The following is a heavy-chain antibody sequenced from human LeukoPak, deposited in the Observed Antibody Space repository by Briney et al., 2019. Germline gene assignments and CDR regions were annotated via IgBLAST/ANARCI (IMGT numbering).Heavy chain of an antibody. V-gene: IGHV4-4*02. D-gene: IGHD2-2*01. Sequence: PSETLSLTCAVSGGSISSSNWWSWVRQPPGKGLEWIGEIYHSGSTNYNPSLKSRVTISLDKSKNQFSLKLSSVTAADTAVYFCASSSRYCISTSCQNFDYWGQGTLVTVSS. CDR3: ASSSRYCISTSCQNFDY. J-gene: IGHJ4*02. CDR1: GGSISSSNW. CDR2: IYHSGST.